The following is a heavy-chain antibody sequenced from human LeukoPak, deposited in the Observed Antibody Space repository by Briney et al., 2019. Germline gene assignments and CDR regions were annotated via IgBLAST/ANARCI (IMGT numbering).Heavy chain of an antibody. J-gene: IGHJ4*02. CDR1: GGSMNNYH. V-gene: IGHV4-4*07. D-gene: IGHD2-15*01. CDR3: ARKVRSGPSYFDY. Sequence: SETLSLTCTVSGGSMNNYHWSWIRQPAGKGLEWIGRIYTSGSTNYNPSLKSRVTISVDTSKNQFSLKLSSVTAADTAVYYCARKVRSGPSYFDYWGQGTLVTVSS. CDR2: IYTSGST.